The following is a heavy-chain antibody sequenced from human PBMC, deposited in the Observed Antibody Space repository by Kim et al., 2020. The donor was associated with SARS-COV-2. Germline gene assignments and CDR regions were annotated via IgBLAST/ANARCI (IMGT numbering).Heavy chain of an antibody. J-gene: IGHJ4*02. D-gene: IGHD4-4*01. CDR2: IFYTGNT. V-gene: IGHV4-30-4*01. Sequence: SETLSLTCTVSGESISSRDCYWSWIRQPPGKGLEWIGCIFYTGNTYYNPSLSSRATISVNRSKNQFYLNLTSMTAADTAVYCCARLLSYSGIPDFWGQGTLVTVSS. CDR1: GESISSRDCY. CDR3: ARLLSYSGIPDF.